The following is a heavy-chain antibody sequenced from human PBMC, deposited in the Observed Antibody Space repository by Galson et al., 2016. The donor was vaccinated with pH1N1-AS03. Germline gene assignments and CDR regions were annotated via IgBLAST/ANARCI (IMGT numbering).Heavy chain of an antibody. D-gene: IGHD1-1*01. J-gene: IGHJ3*02. CDR3: ARESSTNSVAAFDI. V-gene: IGHV3-13*01. CDR1: GFTFSSYE. CDR2: IGVAGDT. Sequence: SLRLPCAASGFTFSSYEMHWVRQYTGKGLEWVSAIGVAGDTFYTDPVKGRFTISRENAKNSFYLQMNTLRAGDTAVYYCARESSTNSVAAFDIWGQGTMVTVSS.